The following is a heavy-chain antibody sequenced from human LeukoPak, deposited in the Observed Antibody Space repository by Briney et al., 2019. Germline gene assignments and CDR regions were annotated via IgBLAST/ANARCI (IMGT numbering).Heavy chain of an antibody. V-gene: IGHV4-61*02. Sequence: SETLSLTCTVSGGSISSGSYYWSWIRQPAGKGLEWIGRIYTSGSTNYNPSLKSRVTISVDTSKNQFSLKLSSVTAADTAVYYSATYYTIFDPFDYWGQGTLVTVSS. CDR3: ATYYTIFDPFDY. D-gene: IGHD3-3*01. CDR2: IYTSGST. J-gene: IGHJ4*02. CDR1: GGSISSGSYY.